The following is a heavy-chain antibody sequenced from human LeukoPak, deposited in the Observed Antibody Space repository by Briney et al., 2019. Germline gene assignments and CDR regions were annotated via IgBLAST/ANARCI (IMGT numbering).Heavy chain of an antibody. CDR3: AKDLHYGSADY. D-gene: IGHD3-10*01. CDR2: ISGSTRYI. J-gene: IGHJ4*02. V-gene: IGHV3-21*01. CDR1: GFTFSIYS. Sequence: GGSLRLSCAASGFTFSIYSMNWVRQAPGKGLEWVSSISGSTRYIYYADSLKGRFTISRDNAKNALYLQMNSLRAEDTAVYYCAKDLHYGSADYWGQGTLVTVSS.